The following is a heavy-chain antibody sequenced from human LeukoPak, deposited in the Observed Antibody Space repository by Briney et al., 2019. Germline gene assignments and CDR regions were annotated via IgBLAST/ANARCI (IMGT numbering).Heavy chain of an antibody. V-gene: IGHV4-59*08. Sequence: SETLSLTCTVSGGSISSYFWSWIRQPPGKGLEWIGYIYSSGSADYNPSLKSRVTISVDTSKNQSSLRLSSVTAADTAVYFCARRSRIGYIDYWGQGTLVTVSS. J-gene: IGHJ4*02. D-gene: IGHD2/OR15-2a*01. CDR3: ARRSRIGYIDY. CDR1: GGSISSYF. CDR2: IYSSGSA.